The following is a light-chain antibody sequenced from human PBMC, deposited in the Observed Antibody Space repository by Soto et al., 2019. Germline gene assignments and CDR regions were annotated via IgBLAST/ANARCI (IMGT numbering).Light chain of an antibody. J-gene: IGLJ1*01. CDR2: DVS. V-gene: IGLV2-11*01. CDR3: CSYAGSYSYV. Sequence: QSVLTQPRSVSGSPGQSVTISCTGTSSDVGGYNYVSWYQEQPGKAPKLMIYDVSKRPSGVPDRFSGSKSGNTASLTISGLQAEHEADYYCCSYAGSYSYVFGTGTKVTVL. CDR1: SSDVGGYNY.